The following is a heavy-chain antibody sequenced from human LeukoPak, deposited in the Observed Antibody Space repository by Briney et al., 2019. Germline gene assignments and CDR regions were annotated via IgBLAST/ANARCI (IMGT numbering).Heavy chain of an antibody. D-gene: IGHD3-9*01. Sequence: PGGSLRLSCAASGFTFSNAWMSWVRQAPGKGLEWVGRIKSKTDGGTTDYAAPVKGRFTISRDDSKNTLYLQMNSLKTEDTAVYYCTTGSVLRYFDWSRAFDIWGQGTMVTVSS. CDR2: IKSKTDGGTT. V-gene: IGHV3-15*01. CDR1: GFTFSNAW. CDR3: TTGSVLRYFDWSRAFDI. J-gene: IGHJ3*02.